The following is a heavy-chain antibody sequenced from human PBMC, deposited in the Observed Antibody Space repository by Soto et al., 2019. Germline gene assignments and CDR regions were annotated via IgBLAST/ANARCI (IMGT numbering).Heavy chain of an antibody. CDR2: INQSGST. Sequence: QVQLQQWGAGLLKPSETLSLSCAVYGASFSGYYWNWIRQPPGKGLEWIGEINQSGSTNYSPSLKTRVTISVDTSKKQFSLRGSSVTAADTAVYYCARRFSGTGRYFDYWGQGTLVTVSS. V-gene: IGHV4-34*02. CDR3: ARRFSGTGRYFDY. CDR1: GASFSGYY. D-gene: IGHD1-1*01. J-gene: IGHJ4*02.